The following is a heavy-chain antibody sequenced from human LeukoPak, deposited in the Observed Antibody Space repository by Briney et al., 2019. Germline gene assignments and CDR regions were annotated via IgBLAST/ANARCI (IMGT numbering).Heavy chain of an antibody. CDR2: INTNTGNP. CDR3: ARDSGGNPWDPLSPQPNDY. V-gene: IGHV7-4-1*02. CDR1: GYTFTSYA. Sequence: ASVKVSCKAFGYTFTSYAMNWVRQAPGQGLEWMGWINTNTGNPTYAQGFTGRFVFSLDTSVSTAYLQISSLKAEDTAVYYCARDSGGNPWDPLSPQPNDYWGQGTLVTVSS. D-gene: IGHD4-23*01. J-gene: IGHJ4*02.